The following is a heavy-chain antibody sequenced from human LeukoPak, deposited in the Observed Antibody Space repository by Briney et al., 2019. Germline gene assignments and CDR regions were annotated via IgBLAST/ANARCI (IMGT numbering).Heavy chain of an antibody. V-gene: IGHV3-30*07. J-gene: IGHJ4*02. CDR1: GFTFSSYA. Sequence: GGSLRLSCAASGFTFSSYAMHWVRQAPGKGLEWVAVISYDGSNKYYADSVKGRFTISRDNSKNTLYLQMNSLRAEDTAVYYCASQAIDYGDYCFDYWGQGTLVTVSS. CDR3: ASQAIDYGDYCFDY. CDR2: ISYDGSNK. D-gene: IGHD4-17*01.